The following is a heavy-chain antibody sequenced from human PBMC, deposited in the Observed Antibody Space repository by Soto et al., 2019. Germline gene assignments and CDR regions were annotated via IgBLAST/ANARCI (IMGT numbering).Heavy chain of an antibody. V-gene: IGHV1-69*12. D-gene: IGHD5-18*01. CDR1: GGTFSSYA. Sequence: QVQLVQSGAAVKKPGSSVKVSCKASGGTFSSYAISWVRQAPGQGLEWMGGIIPIFGTANYAQKFQGRVTITADESTSTAYMELSSLRSEDTAVYYCARGETYSYGKPPPYGMDVWGQGTTVTVSS. CDR2: IIPIFGTA. CDR3: ARGETYSYGKPPPYGMDV. J-gene: IGHJ6*02.